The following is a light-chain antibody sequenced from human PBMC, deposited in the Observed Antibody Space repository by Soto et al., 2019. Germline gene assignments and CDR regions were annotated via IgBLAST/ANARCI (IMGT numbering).Light chain of an antibody. V-gene: IGLV2-8*01. CDR3: CSYAGSNNFV. CDR1: SSDVGGHFY. J-gene: IGLJ1*01. Sequence: QSALTQPASVSGSPGQSITISCTGTSSDVGGHFYVSWYQQHPGKAPKFIIYEVGERPSGVPDRFSGSKSGNTASLTVSGLQAEDEADYYCCSYAGSNNFVFGTGTQLTVL. CDR2: EVG.